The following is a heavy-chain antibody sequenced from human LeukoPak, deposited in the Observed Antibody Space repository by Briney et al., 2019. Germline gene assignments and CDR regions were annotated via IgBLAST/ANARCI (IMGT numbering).Heavy chain of an antibody. J-gene: IGHJ4*02. D-gene: IGHD4-17*01. CDR2: INHSGST. V-gene: IGHV4-34*01. CDR3: ARLSRAVTDHFDY. Sequence: SETLSLTCAVYGGSFSGYYWSWIRQPPGKGLEWIGEINHSGSTNYNPSLKSRVTISVDTSKNQFTLKLSSVTAADTAVYYCARLSRAVTDHFDYWGQGTLVTVSS. CDR1: GGSFSGYY.